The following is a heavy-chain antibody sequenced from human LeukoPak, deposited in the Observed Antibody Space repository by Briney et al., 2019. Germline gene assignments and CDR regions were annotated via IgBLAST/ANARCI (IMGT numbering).Heavy chain of an antibody. CDR2: IYYSGST. V-gene: IGHV4-59*13. CDR1: GGSLSNSY. Sequence: SETLSLTCSVSGGSLSNSYWSWIRQPPGKGLEWIGYIYYSGSTNYNPSLKSRVTISVDTSKNQFSLKLSSVTAADTAVYYCARDYDGDYGGRWYFDPWGRGTLVTVSS. D-gene: IGHD4-23*01. J-gene: IGHJ2*01. CDR3: ARDYDGDYGGRWYFDP.